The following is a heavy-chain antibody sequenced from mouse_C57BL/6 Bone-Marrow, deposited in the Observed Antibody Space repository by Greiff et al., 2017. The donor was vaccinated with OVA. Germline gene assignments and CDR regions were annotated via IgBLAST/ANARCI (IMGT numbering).Heavy chain of an antibody. CDR3: ARERN. J-gene: IGHJ4*01. CDR2: ISDGGSYT. CDR1: GFTFSSYA. V-gene: IGHV5-4*01. Sequence: EVQLQESGGGLVKPGRSLKLSCAASGFTFSSYAMSWVRQTPEKRLEWVATISDGGSYTYYPDNVKGRFTISRDNAKNNLYLQMSHLKSEDTAMYYCARERNWGQGTSVTVSS.